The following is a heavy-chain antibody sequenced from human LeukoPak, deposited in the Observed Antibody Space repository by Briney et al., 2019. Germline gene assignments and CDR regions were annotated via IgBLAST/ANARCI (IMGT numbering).Heavy chain of an antibody. CDR1: GGTFSSYA. CDR3: AREMSRYCSGGSRPFDY. V-gene: IGHV1-69*06. D-gene: IGHD2-15*01. J-gene: IGHJ4*02. Sequence: GASVKVSCKASGGTFSSYAISWVRQAPGQGLEWMGGIIPIFGTANYAQKFQGRVTITADKSTSTAYMELSSLRSEDTAVYYCAREMSRYCSGGSRPFDYWGQGTLVTVSS. CDR2: IIPIFGTA.